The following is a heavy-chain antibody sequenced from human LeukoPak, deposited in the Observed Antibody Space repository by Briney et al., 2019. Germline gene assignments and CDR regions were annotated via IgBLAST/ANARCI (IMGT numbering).Heavy chain of an antibody. J-gene: IGHJ6*02. V-gene: IGHV3-30-3*01. CDR3: ARDLRFLEWLPPGGGGMDV. Sequence: GGPLRLSCAASGFTFSSYAMHWVRQAPGKGLEWVAVISYDGSNKYYADSVKGRFTISRDNSKNTLYLQMNSLRAEDTAVYYCARDLRFLEWLPPGGGGMDVWGQGTTVTVSS. D-gene: IGHD3-3*01. CDR2: ISYDGSNK. CDR1: GFTFSSYA.